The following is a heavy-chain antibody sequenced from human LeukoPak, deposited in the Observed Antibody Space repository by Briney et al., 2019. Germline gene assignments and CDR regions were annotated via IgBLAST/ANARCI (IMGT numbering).Heavy chain of an antibody. V-gene: IGHV3-7*01. CDR3: ARGSSTSCLDY. J-gene: IGHJ4*02. D-gene: IGHD2-2*01. CDR1: GFTFSRYW. Sequence: PGRSLRLSCAASGFTFSRYWLSWVRQAPGKGLEWVANIKFDGSDKYYVDSVKGRFTISRDNAENSLYLQMNSLRAEDTAVYYCARGSSTSCLDYWGQGTLVTVSS. CDR2: IKFDGSDK.